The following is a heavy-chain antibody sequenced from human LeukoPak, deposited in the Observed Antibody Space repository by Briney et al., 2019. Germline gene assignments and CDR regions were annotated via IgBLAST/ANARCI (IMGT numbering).Heavy chain of an antibody. CDR3: XXXXXYYYDGSGPFDY. Sequence: SETLSLTCTVSGGSISSGDSYWSWIRQPPGKGLEWIGYIYYSGSTYYNPSLKSRVTISVDTSKNQFSLKLSSVTAADTAVYYXXXXXXYYYDGSGPFDYWGQGTLVTVSS. D-gene: IGHD3-22*01. CDR2: IYYSGST. J-gene: IGHJ4*02. CDR1: GGSISSGDSY. V-gene: IGHV4-30-4*01.